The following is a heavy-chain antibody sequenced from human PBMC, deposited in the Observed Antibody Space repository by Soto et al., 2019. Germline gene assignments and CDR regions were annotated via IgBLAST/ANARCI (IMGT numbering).Heavy chain of an antibody. Sequence: GGSLRLSCASSGFTFSNYGMHWVRQAPGKGLEWVAVISYDGSNKYYADSVKGRFTISRDNSKSTLYLQMNSLRAEDTAVYYCARDLSNQEWLLGNWGQGTLVTVSS. CDR1: GFTFSNYG. D-gene: IGHD3-3*01. J-gene: IGHJ4*02. CDR3: ARDLSNQEWLLGN. CDR2: ISYDGSNK. V-gene: IGHV3-30*19.